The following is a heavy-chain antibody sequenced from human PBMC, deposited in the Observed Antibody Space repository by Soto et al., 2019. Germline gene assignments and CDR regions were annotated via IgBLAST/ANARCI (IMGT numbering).Heavy chain of an antibody. V-gene: IGHV1-18*01. J-gene: IGHJ4*02. CDR1: GYSFTRFG. Sequence: QVQLVQSGAEVKKPGASVKVSCKASGYSFTRFGIAWVRQAPGQGLEWMGWISAHNGMTHYAQQFQGRVTMTTDTSTGTAYMELRSLKSDDTAVYFCARYGSYRYSDWGQGTLVIVSS. CDR3: ARYGSYRYSD. D-gene: IGHD3-16*02. CDR2: ISAHNGMT.